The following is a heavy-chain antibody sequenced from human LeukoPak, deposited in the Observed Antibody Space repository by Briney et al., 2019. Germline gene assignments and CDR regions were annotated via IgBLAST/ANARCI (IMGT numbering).Heavy chain of an antibody. Sequence: PGGSLRLTCAASGFTFSDYFMTWIRQAPGKGLEWIAYINHSRSYRYYADSVRGRFTISRNTAKNSLSLQMNSLRADDTAYYYSARGASGSDYYGMDVWGQGTTVTVSS. CDR2: INHSRSYR. V-gene: IGHV3-11*03. J-gene: IGHJ6*02. D-gene: IGHD3-10*01. CDR1: GFTFSDYF. CDR3: ARGASGSDYYGMDV.